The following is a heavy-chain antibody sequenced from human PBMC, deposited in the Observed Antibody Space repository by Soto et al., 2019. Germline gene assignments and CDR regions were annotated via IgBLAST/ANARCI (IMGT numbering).Heavy chain of an antibody. CDR3: ARRSGQGWFDP. CDR2: IYNSEST. D-gene: IGHD2-15*01. V-gene: IGHV4-30-4*01. J-gene: IGHJ5*02. CDR1: GGSISSGNYF. Sequence: QVQLQESGPGLVKPSQTLSLTCTVSGGSISSGNYFWSWVRQPPGKGLEWIGYIYNSESTYYNSSLKSRVTISGDTSKNQCSLKLTSVTAADTAVYYCARRSGQGWFDPWGQGTLVTVSS.